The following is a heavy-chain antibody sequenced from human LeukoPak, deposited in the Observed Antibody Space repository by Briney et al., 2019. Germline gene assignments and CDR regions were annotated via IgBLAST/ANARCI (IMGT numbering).Heavy chain of an antibody. J-gene: IGHJ6*02. Sequence: SETLSLTCTVSSGSISGYYWSWIRQPPGKGLEWIGYIFSGGITNYNPSLKSRTTISLDTSESQFSLTVTSVTAADTAVYYCARGVCTSSYCYAGDYGLDVWGQGTTVTVSS. V-gene: IGHV4-59*08. D-gene: IGHD2-2*01. CDR1: SGSISGYY. CDR3: ARGVCTSSYCYAGDYGLDV. CDR2: IFSGGIT.